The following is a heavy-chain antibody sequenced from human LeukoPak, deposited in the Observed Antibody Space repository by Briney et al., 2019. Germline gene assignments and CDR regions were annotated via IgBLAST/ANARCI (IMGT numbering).Heavy chain of an antibody. CDR1: GFIFSRYE. CDR2: ISASGRTT. Sequence: GGSLRLSCAASGFIFSRYEMNWVRQAPGKGLEWISYISASGRTTYYADSVKGRFTISRDNAKNSLSLQMNSLRDEDTAVYLCAGHPIDYSRSVGDYGIDVWGQGTTVTVSS. V-gene: IGHV3-48*03. J-gene: IGHJ6*02. D-gene: IGHD6-13*01. CDR3: AGHPIDYSRSVGDYGIDV.